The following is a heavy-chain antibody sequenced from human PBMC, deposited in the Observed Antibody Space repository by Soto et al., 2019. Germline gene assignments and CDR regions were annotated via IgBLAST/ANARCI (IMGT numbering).Heavy chain of an antibody. V-gene: IGHV4-31*03. CDR3: ARDSPSMVRGVIIGNGMDV. CDR1: GGSISSGGYY. D-gene: IGHD3-10*01. J-gene: IGHJ6*02. CDR2: IYYSGST. Sequence: SETLSLTCTVSGGSISSGGYYWSWIRPHPGKGLEWIGYIYYSGSTYYNPSLKSRVTISVDTSKNQFSLKLSSVTAADTAVYYCARDSPSMVRGVIIGNGMDVWGQGTTVTVSS.